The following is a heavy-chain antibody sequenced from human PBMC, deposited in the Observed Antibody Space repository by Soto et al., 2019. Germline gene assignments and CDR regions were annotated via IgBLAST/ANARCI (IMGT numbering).Heavy chain of an antibody. D-gene: IGHD2-21*02. J-gene: IGHJ6*02. Sequence: GGSLRLSCAASGFTFSSYSMHWVRQAPGKGLEWVSAITRNSDIYYADSVKGRFTISRDNAQNSVSLQMDSLRAEDTAVYYCAREETAWPLAYGLDVWGQGTTVTVSS. V-gene: IGHV3-21*01. CDR1: GFTFSSYS. CDR2: ITRNSDI. CDR3: AREETAWPLAYGLDV.